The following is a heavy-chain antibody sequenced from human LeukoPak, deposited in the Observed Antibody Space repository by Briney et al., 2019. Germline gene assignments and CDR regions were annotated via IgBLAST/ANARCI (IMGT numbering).Heavy chain of an antibody. CDR2: ISNDGTTQ. CDR1: GFTFTTYG. V-gene: IGHV3-30*18. D-gene: IGHD2-2*01. CDR3: AKDALLYSTSPSDY. Sequence: GGSLRLSCAASGFTFTTYGMHWVRQAPGKGLEWVAVISNDGTTQNHVESVKGRFTISRDNSRSTVYLQMNSLRTEDTALYYCAKDALLYSTSPSDYWGQGTLVTVSS. J-gene: IGHJ4*02.